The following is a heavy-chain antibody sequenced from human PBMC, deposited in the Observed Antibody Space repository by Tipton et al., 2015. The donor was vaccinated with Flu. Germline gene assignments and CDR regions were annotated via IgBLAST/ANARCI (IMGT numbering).Heavy chain of an antibody. D-gene: IGHD3-22*01. CDR2: INHSGST. CDR3: ARVPLDSSGYYYEVDY. CDR1: GGSFSGYY. V-gene: IGHV4-34*01. Sequence: TLSLTCAVYGGSFSGYYWSWIRQPPGKGLEWIGEINHSGSTNYNPSLKSRVTISVDTSKNQFSLKLSSVTAADTAVYYCARVPLDSSGYYYEVDYWGQGTLVTVSS. J-gene: IGHJ4*02.